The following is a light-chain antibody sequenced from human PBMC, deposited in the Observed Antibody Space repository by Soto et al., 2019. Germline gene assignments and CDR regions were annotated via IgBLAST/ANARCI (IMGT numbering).Light chain of an antibody. V-gene: IGKV3-20*01. CDR2: GTS. CDR1: QSISNDH. Sequence: EIVVTQSPGTLSLSPGERATLSCRASQSISNDHLAWYQQKPGQAPRLLIYGTSNRATGGIADRFSGSESGTDFTLTISRLEPEDFAVYYCQYYGSSVTFAGGTKVEIK. J-gene: IGKJ4*01. CDR3: QYYGSSVT.